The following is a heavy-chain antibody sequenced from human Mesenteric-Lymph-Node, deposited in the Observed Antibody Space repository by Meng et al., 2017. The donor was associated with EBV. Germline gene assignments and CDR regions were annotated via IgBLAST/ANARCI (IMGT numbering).Heavy chain of an antibody. Sequence: EVQRVGSGGALGKPGGSLRLFCAAFGFSCSIYAMSWVRQAPGKGLEWVATINGGGDSTYYADSVKGRFTISRDSSRNTLSLQMNSLRVEDTAVYYCAKLRGIAIVDYWGQGTLVTVSS. CDR2: INGGGDST. CDR3: AKLRGIAIVDY. D-gene: IGHD2-21*01. V-gene: IGHV3-23*04. CDR1: GFSCSIYA. J-gene: IGHJ4*02.